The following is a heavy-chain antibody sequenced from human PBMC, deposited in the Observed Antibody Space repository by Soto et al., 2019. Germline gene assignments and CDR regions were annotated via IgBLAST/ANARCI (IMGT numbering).Heavy chain of an antibody. CDR3: ARVKSRGCPTKDDAFDI. CDR2: INPSCGST. D-gene: IGHD2-2*01. V-gene: IGHV1-46*01. CDR1: GYTLTSYY. J-gene: IGHJ3*02. Sequence: QVQLVQSGAEVKKPGASVKVSCKASGYTLTSYYMHWLRQAPGQGHEWMGIINPSCGSTSYAQKFQGSVSMTRVTSTSTVYMELSSMRFEDTDVYYCARVKSRGCPTKDDAFDIWGQGTMVTVSS.